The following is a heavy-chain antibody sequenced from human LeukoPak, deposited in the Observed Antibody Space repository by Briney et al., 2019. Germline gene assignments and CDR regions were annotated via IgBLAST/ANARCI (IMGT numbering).Heavy chain of an antibody. V-gene: IGHV3-30*03. CDR1: GFTLSTYG. CDR3: ARDFGGNHWYNWFDP. Sequence: PGGSLRLSCAASGFTLSTYGMHWVRQAPGKGLEWVAMISYDGTNYRYTDSVKGRFTISRDNSKNTLYLQMNNLRPEDTAVYYCARDFGGNHWYNWFDPWGQGTLVTVSS. D-gene: IGHD2-8*02. J-gene: IGHJ5*02. CDR2: ISYDGTNY.